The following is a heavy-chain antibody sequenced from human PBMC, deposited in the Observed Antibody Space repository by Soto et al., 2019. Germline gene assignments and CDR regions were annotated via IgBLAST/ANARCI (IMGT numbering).Heavy chain of an antibody. CDR1: GCTFSSYA. CDR3: AREPTPSIAVANWFDP. J-gene: IGHJ5*02. D-gene: IGHD6-19*01. V-gene: IGHV1-18*01. Sequence: ASVKVSCKASGCTFSSYAISWVRQAPGQGLEWMGWISAYNGNTNYAQKLQGRVTMTTDTSTSTAYMELRSLRSDDTAVYYCAREPTPSIAVANWFDPWGQGTLVTVSS. CDR2: ISAYNGNT.